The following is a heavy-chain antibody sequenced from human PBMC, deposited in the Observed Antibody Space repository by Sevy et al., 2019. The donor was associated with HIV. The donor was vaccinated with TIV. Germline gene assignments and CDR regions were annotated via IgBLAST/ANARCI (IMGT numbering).Heavy chain of an antibody. J-gene: IGHJ4*02. D-gene: IGHD3-10*01. CDR2: INVDGSET. V-gene: IGHV3-7*01. CDR1: GFTFSSYW. Sequence: GGSLRLSCAASGFTFSSYWMSWVRQAPGKGLEWLATINVDGSETFYVDSVKGRFTISRHNPRKSVYLQMTSLSAEDTAVYYCARLFYGSADYWGQGTLVTVSS. CDR3: ARLFYGSADY.